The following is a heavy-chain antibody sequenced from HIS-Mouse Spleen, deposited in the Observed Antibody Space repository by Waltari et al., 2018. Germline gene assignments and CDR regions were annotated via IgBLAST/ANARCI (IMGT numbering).Heavy chain of an antibody. CDR2: IYYSGST. CDR3: AREIPYSSSWYDWYFDL. Sequence: QLQLQESGPGLVKPSETLSLTCTVSGGSISSSSYYWGWIRQPPGKGLEWIGSIYYSGSTSYNPSLKSRVTTSVDTSKNQCSLKLSSVTAADTAVYYCAREIPYSSSWYDWYFDLWGRGTLVTVSS. V-gene: IGHV4-39*07. CDR1: GGSISSSSYY. D-gene: IGHD6-13*01. J-gene: IGHJ2*01.